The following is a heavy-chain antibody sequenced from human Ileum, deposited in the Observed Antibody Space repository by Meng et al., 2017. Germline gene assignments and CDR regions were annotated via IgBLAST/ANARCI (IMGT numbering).Heavy chain of an antibody. CDR2: IYHSVST. CDR1: GYSISSGYY. CDR3: SRVLYYDFWSGYYGDNWFDP. J-gene: IGHJ5*02. V-gene: IGHV4-38-2*01. D-gene: IGHD3-3*01. Sequence: GSLRLSCAASGYSISSGYYWGWIRQPPGKGLEWIGSIYHSVSTYYNPSLKSRVTISVDTSKNQFSLKLSSMTAADPAVYYCSRVLYYDFWSGYYGDNWFDPWGQGTVVTVSS.